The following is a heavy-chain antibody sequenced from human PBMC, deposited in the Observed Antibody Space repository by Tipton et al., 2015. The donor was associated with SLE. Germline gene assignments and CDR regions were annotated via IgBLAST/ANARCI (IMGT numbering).Heavy chain of an antibody. V-gene: IGHV4-34*01. CDR1: GGSFSGYY. D-gene: IGHD5-12*01. CDR3: ARGRGLYSGYDPRKVFDY. Sequence: TLSLTCAVYGGSFSGYYWSWIRQPPGKGLEWIGEINHSGSTNYNPSLKSRVTISVDTSKNQFSLKLSSVTAADTAVYYCARGRGLYSGYDPRKVFDYWGQGTLVTVSS. J-gene: IGHJ4*02. CDR2: INHSGST.